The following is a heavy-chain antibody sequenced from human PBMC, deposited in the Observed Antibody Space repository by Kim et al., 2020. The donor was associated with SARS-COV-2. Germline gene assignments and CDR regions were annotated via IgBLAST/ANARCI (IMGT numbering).Heavy chain of an antibody. Sequence: GESLKISCKGSGYSFTSYWIGWVRQMPGKGLEWMGIIYPGDYDTRYSPSFQGQVNIPADKSISTAYLQWRSLKAPDTATYYCARVAGTDDYWGQGPRVTVSS. D-gene: IGHD1-1*01. CDR3: ARVAGTDDY. V-gene: IGHV5-51*01. CDR1: GYSFTSYW. J-gene: IGHJ4*02. CDR2: IYPGDYDT.